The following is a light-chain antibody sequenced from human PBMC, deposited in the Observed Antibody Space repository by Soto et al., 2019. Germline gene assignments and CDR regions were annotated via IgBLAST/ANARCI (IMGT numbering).Light chain of an antibody. Sequence: EIVMTQSPATLSVSPGERATLSCRASQSVSSNLAWYQQKPGQAHRPLIYGASTRATGIPARFSGSGSGTEFTLTISSLQSEDVAVYYCQQYNNWPPGTFGQGTKVEIK. CDR3: QQYNNWPPGT. V-gene: IGKV3-15*01. CDR1: QSVSSN. J-gene: IGKJ1*01. CDR2: GAS.